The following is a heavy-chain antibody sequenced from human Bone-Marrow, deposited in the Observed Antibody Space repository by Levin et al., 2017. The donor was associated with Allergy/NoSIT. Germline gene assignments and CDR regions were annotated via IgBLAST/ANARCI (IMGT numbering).Heavy chain of an antibody. Sequence: GESLKISCAASGFTFGYYGMHWVRQAPGKGLECVSFISYDGSNTYYADSVRGRFTISRDNSKSTLYLQMNSLRPEDTAVYYCAKELDTTMVIDAFDIWGQGTMVTVSS. CDR1: GFTFGYYG. D-gene: IGHD5-18*01. CDR2: ISYDGSNT. CDR3: AKELDTTMVIDAFDI. V-gene: IGHV3-30*18. J-gene: IGHJ3*02.